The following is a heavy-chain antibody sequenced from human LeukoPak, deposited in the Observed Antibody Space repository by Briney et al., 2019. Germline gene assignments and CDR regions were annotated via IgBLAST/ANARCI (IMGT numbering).Heavy chain of an antibody. D-gene: IGHD2-8*01. CDR1: GFTFSSYA. Sequence: GGSLRLSCAASGFTFSSYAMSWVRQAPGKGLEWVSTISGSGDRTYYADSVRGRFTISRDNSKTTLCLQMNSLRAEDTAIYYCATELVAMVTPYDYWGQGTLVPVSS. J-gene: IGHJ4*02. V-gene: IGHV3-23*01. CDR3: ATELVAMVTPYDY. CDR2: ISGSGDRT.